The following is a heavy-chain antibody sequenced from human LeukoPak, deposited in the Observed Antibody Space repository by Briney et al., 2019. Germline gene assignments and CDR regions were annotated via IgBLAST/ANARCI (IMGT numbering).Heavy chain of an antibody. CDR3: AKEGDFYDILTNY. CDR1: GFTFSNFW. V-gene: IGHV3-7*03. Sequence: PGGSLRLSCAASGFTFSNFWMSWVRQAPGKGLEWVANIKQDGSEKHYVDSVKGRFTISRDNAKNSLYLQMNSLRAEDTAVYYCAKEGDFYDILTNYWGQGTLVTVSS. CDR2: IKQDGSEK. J-gene: IGHJ4*02. D-gene: IGHD3-9*01.